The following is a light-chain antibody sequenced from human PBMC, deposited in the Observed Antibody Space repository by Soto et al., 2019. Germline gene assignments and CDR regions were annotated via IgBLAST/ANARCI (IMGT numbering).Light chain of an antibody. V-gene: IGLV4-69*01. CDR3: QTWGTGIQV. CDR2: LNSDGSH. Sequence: QSVLTQSPSASASLGASVTLTCTLSSGHSSYAIAWHQQQPEKGPRYLMKLNSDGSHSKGDGIPDRFSGSSSGAERYLTIPSLQSEDESDYYCQTWGTGIQVFGGGTKLTVL. J-gene: IGLJ2*01. CDR1: SGHSSYA.